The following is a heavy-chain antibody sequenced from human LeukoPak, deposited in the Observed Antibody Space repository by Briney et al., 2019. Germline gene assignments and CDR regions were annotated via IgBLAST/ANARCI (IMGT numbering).Heavy chain of an antibody. D-gene: IGHD3-22*01. CDR1: GGSISSSTSHY. V-gene: IGHV4-39*01. Sequence: SETLSLTCTVSGGSISSSTSHYWGWIRQPPGKGLEWIGSIYYAGNTYYNPSLKGRITMSVDTSKNQFSLKLSSVTAADTAVYYCARHQYYYDSSVAYWGQGTLVTVSS. CDR2: IYYAGNT. CDR3: ARHQYYYDSSVAY. J-gene: IGHJ4*02.